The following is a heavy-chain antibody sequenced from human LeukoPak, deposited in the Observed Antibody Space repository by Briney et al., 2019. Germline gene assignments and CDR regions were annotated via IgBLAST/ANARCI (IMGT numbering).Heavy chain of an antibody. CDR1: GFTFDDYA. CDR3: VKDIGPVTSSPRFDY. D-gene: IGHD2-2*01. CDR2: VNWDGGTT. J-gene: IGHJ4*02. Sequence: SGGSLRPSCAASGFTFDDYAMHWARHAPGKGLEWVSLVNWDGGTTYYADSVKGRFTISRDNNKNSLYLQMNSLRLEDTALYYCVKDIGPVTSSPRFDYWGQGTLVTVSS. V-gene: IGHV3-43D*03.